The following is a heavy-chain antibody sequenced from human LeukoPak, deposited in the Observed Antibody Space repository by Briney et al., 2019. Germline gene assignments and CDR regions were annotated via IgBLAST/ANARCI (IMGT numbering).Heavy chain of an antibody. J-gene: IGHJ4*02. V-gene: IGHV3-7*01. Sequence: GGSLRLSCAASGFPLSSHRVRCVPQPRGKGVEWVANIKQDGSEKYYVDSVKGRFTISRDNAKNSLYLQMNSLRAEDTAVYYCAREVFRERLALDYWGQGTLVTVSS. D-gene: IGHD1-1*01. CDR2: IKQDGSEK. CDR1: GFPLSSHR. CDR3: AREVFRERLALDY.